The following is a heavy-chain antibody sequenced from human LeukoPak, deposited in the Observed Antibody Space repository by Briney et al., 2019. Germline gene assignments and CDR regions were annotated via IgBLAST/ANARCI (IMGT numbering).Heavy chain of an antibody. J-gene: IGHJ6*03. CDR3: ARVVNSGYDWEPYYYMDV. D-gene: IGHD5-12*01. CDR1: GFTFSNYA. CDR2: ISSSGSTM. V-gene: IGHV3-48*04. Sequence: GGSLTLSCVVSGFTFSNYAINWVRQPPGKGLEWVSYISSSGSTMYYADSVKGRFTISRDNAKNSLYLQMNSLRAEDTAVYYCARVVNSGYDWEPYYYMDVWGKGTTVTVSS.